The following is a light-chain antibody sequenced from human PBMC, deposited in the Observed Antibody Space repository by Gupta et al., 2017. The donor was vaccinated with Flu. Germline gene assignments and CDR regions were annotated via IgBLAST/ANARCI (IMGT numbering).Light chain of an antibody. CDR1: TSNIEIND. CDR2: KNN. J-gene: IGLJ2*01. V-gene: IGLV1-47*01. CDR3: ASWDDNLSDLL. Sequence: QSVLTQPPSASGTPGQRISFSCSGSTSNIEINDVSWYQQLPRTAPKLLISKNNQRPSGVPDRFSGSKSGTSASLAISGLRSEDEADYYCASWDDNLSDLLFGGGTRLTVL.